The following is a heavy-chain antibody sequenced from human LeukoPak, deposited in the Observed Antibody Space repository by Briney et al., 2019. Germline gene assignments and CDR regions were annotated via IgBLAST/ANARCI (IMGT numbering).Heavy chain of an antibody. CDR1: GGSISSSDYY. Sequence: NASETLSLTCTVSGGSISSSDYYWGWIRQPPGKGLEWIGSISYSGSTYYNASLKSRVIISEDTSKNQFSLKLSSVTAADTAVYYCAREIAVAGTSNFDYWGQGTLVTVSS. V-gene: IGHV4-39*07. CDR2: ISYSGST. D-gene: IGHD6-19*01. CDR3: AREIAVAGTSNFDY. J-gene: IGHJ4*02.